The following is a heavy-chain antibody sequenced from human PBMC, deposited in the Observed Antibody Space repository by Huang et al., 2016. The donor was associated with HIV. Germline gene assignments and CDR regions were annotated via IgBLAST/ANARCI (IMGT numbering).Heavy chain of an antibody. V-gene: IGHV1-24*01. Sequence: SVKVSCKVSEYTLTELSLHWVSQPPGKGIGWMGGIDPEIGATSYAQKFQGRVTMTEDTSTETAFMELSGLRPEDTAVYYCATGFDVFFDFWGQGTLVTVSS. CDR2: IDPEIGAT. CDR1: EYTLTELS. D-gene: IGHD3-9*01. J-gene: IGHJ4*02. CDR3: ATGFDVFFDF.